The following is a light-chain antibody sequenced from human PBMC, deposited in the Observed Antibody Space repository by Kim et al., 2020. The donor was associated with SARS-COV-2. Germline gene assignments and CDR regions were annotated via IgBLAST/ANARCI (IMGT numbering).Light chain of an antibody. CDR2: KAS. Sequence: DIQMTQSPSTLSASVGDRVTITCRASQSISSSLAWYQQKPGKAPKLLIYKASSLESGVPSRFSGSGSGTEFTLTISSLQPDDFATYYCQQGFGQETKLEI. J-gene: IGKJ2*03. V-gene: IGKV1-5*03. CDR1: QSISSS. CDR3: QQG.